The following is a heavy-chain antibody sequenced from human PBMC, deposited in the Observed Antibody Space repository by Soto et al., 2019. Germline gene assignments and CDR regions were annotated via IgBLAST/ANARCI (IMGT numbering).Heavy chain of an antibody. J-gene: IGHJ6*02. Sequence: SVKVSCKASGGTFSRSSFAWVRQAPGHGLEWMGRIMPVFGIASYAQKFQGRVTITADESTSTAFMELSSLRPEDTAVYYCAREDRDRETGLVPAAIDGMDVWGQGTTVTVSS. CDR2: IMPVFGIA. D-gene: IGHD2-2*01. CDR3: AREDRDRETGLVPAAIDGMDV. V-gene: IGHV1-69*13. CDR1: GGTFSRSS.